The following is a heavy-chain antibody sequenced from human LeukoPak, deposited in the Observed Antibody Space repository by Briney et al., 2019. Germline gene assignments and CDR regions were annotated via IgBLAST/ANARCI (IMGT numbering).Heavy chain of an antibody. Sequence: PGGSLRLSCAASGFTFSSYAMSWVRQAPGKGLEWVSGIGGSGGSTYYADSVKGRFTISGDNSKNTLYLQMNSLRAEDTAIYYCAKSDDSSGSYYGIVYGGQPSLVTV. CDR1: GFTFSSYA. CDR2: IGGSGGST. CDR3: AKSDDSSGSYYGIVY. J-gene: IGHJ4*02. V-gene: IGHV3-23*01. D-gene: IGHD3-22*01.